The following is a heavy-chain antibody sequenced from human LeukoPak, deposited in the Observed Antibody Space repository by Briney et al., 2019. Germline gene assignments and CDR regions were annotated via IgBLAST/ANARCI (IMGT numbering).Heavy chain of an antibody. CDR1: GYTFTNYG. Sequence: ASVKVSCKTSGYTFTNYGINWVRQAPGQGLEWIGWITTYNGDTNYAQKLQGRVTMTTDTSTSTAYMELRSLRSDDTAVYYCAREGPYYDIPTVLVSPQFDYWGQGTLVTVSS. CDR2: ITTYNGDT. V-gene: IGHV1-18*01. J-gene: IGHJ4*02. CDR3: AREGPYYDIPTVLVSPQFDY. D-gene: IGHD3-9*01.